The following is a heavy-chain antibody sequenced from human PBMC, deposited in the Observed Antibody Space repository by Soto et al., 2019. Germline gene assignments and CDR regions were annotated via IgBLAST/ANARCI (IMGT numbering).Heavy chain of an antibody. CDR1: GYTFTSYG. CDR3: ARASDGYRSGWYVGYFDY. V-gene: IGHV1-18*04. D-gene: IGHD6-19*01. CDR2: IRAYNGYT. Sequence: AAVKVSCKASGYTFTSYGISWVRQAPGQGLEWMGWIRAYNGYTNYAQKFQGRVTVTTDTSTSTAYMELRSLISDDTAVYYCARASDGYRSGWYVGYFDYWGQGTLVTVSS. J-gene: IGHJ4*02.